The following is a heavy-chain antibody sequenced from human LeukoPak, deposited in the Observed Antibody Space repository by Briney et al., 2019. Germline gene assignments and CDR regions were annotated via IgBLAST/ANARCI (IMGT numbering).Heavy chain of an antibody. CDR2: INPNSGGT. CDR3: ARDNALPMATIIDY. D-gene: IGHD5-24*01. V-gene: IGHV1-2*02. CDR1: GYTFTGYY. Sequence: ASVKVSFKASGYTFTGYYMHWVRQAPGQGLEWMGWINPNSGGTNYAQKFQGRVTMTRDTSISTAYMELSRLRSDDTAVYYCARDNALPMATIIDYWGQGTLVTVSS. J-gene: IGHJ4*02.